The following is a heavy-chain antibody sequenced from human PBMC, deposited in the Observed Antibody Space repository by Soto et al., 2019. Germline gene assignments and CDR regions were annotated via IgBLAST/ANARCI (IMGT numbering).Heavy chain of an antibody. J-gene: IGHJ4*01. V-gene: IGHV4-34*01. CDR3: ARGRQWLGPSHYFDY. Sequence: PSETLSLTCAVYGGSFSGYYWSWIRQPPGKGLEWIGEINHSGSTNYNPSLKSRVTISVDTSKNQFSLKLSSVTAADTAVYYCARGRQWLGPSHYFDYWGHGTLVTVSS. CDR2: INHSGST. CDR1: GGSFSGYY. D-gene: IGHD6-19*01.